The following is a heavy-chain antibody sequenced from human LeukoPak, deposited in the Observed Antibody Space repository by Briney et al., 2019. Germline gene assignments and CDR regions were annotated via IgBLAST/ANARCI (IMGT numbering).Heavy chain of an antibody. CDR3: ARGWGSDSSGYYFDFQH. V-gene: IGHV1-8*01. CDR2: MNPNSGNT. Sequence: GASVKVSCKASGYTFTSYDINWVRQATGQGLEWMGWMNPNSGNTGYAQKFQGRVTMTRNTSISTAYMELNSLRSEDTAVYYCARGWGSDSSGYYFDFQHWGQGTLVTVSS. D-gene: IGHD3-22*01. J-gene: IGHJ1*01. CDR1: GYTFTSYD.